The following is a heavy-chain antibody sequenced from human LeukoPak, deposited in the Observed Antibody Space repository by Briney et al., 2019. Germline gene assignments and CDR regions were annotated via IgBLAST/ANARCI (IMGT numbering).Heavy chain of an antibody. Sequence: GGSLRLSCAASGFTFSNYTMTWVRQAPGKGLQWVSTISVSGDNTYYADSVKGRFTISRDTSKSTLYLQMNSLKDEDTAVYYCAKYGSGTYYNGLYWGQGTLVTVSS. D-gene: IGHD3-10*01. CDR1: GFTFSNYT. V-gene: IGHV3-23*01. CDR2: ISVSGDNT. J-gene: IGHJ4*02. CDR3: AKYGSGTYYNGLY.